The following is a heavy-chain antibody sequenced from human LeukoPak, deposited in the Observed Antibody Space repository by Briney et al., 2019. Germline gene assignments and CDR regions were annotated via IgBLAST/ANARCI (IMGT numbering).Heavy chain of an antibody. CDR2: FYRGETT. Sequence: PGGSLRPPCAASGFTVSSSYMYWVRQAPGKGLEWVSFFYRGETTYYAESVRGRFTISRDISKNTLYLLMNSLIPEDTAVYYCAREVVSIPSYFESWGQGTRVTVSS. D-gene: IGHD2-15*01. J-gene: IGHJ4*02. V-gene: IGHV3-53*01. CDR3: AREVVSIPSYFES. CDR1: GFTVSSSY.